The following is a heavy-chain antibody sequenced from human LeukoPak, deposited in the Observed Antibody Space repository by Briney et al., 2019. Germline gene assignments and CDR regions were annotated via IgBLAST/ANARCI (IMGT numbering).Heavy chain of an antibody. V-gene: IGHV1-69*05. CDR2: IIPIFGTA. CDR3: ARVTHDYGGNSGFD. CDR1: GGTFSSYA. D-gene: IGHD4-23*01. J-gene: IGHJ4*02. Sequence: SVKVSCKASGGTFSSYAISWVRQAPGQGLEWMRGIIPIFGTANYAQKFQGRVTITTDESTSTAYMELSSLRSEDTAVYYCARVTHDYGGNSGFDWGQGTLVTVSS.